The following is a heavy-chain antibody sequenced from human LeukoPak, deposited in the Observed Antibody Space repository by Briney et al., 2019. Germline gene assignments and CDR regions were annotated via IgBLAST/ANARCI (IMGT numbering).Heavy chain of an antibody. V-gene: IGHV3-23*01. D-gene: IGHD6-19*01. CDR1: GFTFSSYD. J-gene: IGHJ4*02. CDR2: ISRSGGTT. CDR3: ARDESSGWFDY. Sequence: GGSLRLSCAASGFTFSSYDMTWVRQTPGKGLEWVALISRSGGTTYYADSVKGRFTISRDNSKNTLYLQMNSLRAEDTAVYYCARDESSGWFDYWGQGTLVTVSS.